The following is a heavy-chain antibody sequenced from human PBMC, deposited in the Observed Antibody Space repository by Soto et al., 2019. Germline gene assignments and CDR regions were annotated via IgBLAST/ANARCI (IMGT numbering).Heavy chain of an antibody. V-gene: IGHV3-23*01. Sequence: EVQLLESGGGLVQPGGSLRLSCAASGFTFSSYAMSWVRQAPGKGLEWVSAISGSGGSTYYADSVKGRFTISRDNSKNTLYLQMNSLRAEDTAVYYCARTLWGAQSENWFDPWGQGTLVTVSS. CDR1: GFTFSSYA. D-gene: IGHD7-27*01. CDR3: ARTLWGAQSENWFDP. CDR2: ISGSGGST. J-gene: IGHJ5*02.